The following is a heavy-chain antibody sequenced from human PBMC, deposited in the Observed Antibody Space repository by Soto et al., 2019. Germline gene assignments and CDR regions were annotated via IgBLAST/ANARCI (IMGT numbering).Heavy chain of an antibody. Sequence: SETLSLTCAVYGGSFSGYYWSWIRQPPGKGLEWIGEINHSGSTNYNPSLKSRVTISVDTSKNQFSLKLSSVTAADTAVYYCARAQYGDYRNFDYWGQGTLVTVSS. D-gene: IGHD4-17*01. J-gene: IGHJ4*02. CDR3: ARAQYGDYRNFDY. CDR2: INHSGST. CDR1: GGSFSGYY. V-gene: IGHV4-34*01.